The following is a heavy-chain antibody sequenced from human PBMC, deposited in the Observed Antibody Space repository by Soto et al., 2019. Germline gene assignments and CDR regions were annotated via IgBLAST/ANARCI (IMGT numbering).Heavy chain of an antibody. CDR1: GYTLTELS. CDR2: FDPEDGET. CDR3: ATLDIATRRDFDT. V-gene: IGHV1-24*01. D-gene: IGHD2-2*03. J-gene: IGHJ3*02. Sequence: ASVKDSCKVSGYTLTELSMHWVRQAPGKGLEWMGGFDPEDGETIYAQKFQGRVTMTEDTSTDTDYMELSSLRSEDTAVYYCATLDIATRRDFDTQGQGPRVTVSS.